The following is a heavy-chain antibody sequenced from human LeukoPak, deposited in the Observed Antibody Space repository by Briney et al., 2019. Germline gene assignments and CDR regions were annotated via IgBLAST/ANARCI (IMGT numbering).Heavy chain of an antibody. Sequence: RASVKVSCKASGYTFTAYYMHWVRQAPGQGLEWMGWINPNSGGTNYAQKFQGRVTMTRDTSISTAYMELSRLRSDDTAVYYCARDLYCSGGSCYGWYFDLWGRGTLVTVSS. D-gene: IGHD2-15*01. CDR1: GYTFTAYY. J-gene: IGHJ2*01. CDR2: INPNSGGT. V-gene: IGHV1-2*02. CDR3: ARDLYCSGGSCYGWYFDL.